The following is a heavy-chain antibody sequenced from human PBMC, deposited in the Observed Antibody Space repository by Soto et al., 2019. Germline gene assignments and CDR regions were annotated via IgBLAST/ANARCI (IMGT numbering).Heavy chain of an antibody. V-gene: IGHV3-20*04. CDR1: GFTFDDYG. D-gene: IGHD1-26*01. CDR3: ARDRGSWFDY. CDR2: ISWNGGST. J-gene: IGHJ4*02. Sequence: VQLVESGGSAVRPGGSLRLSCAASGFTFDDYGMSWVRQAPGKGLEWVSVISWNGGSTSYADSVKGRFTISRDNAKNSLYRQMNSLSAEDTAWYCCARDRGSWFDYWGQGPLVSVSS.